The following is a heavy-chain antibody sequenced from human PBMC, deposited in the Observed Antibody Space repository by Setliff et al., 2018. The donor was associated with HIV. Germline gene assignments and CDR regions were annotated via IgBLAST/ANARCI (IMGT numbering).Heavy chain of an antibody. CDR1: GGSISSGSYY. V-gene: IGHV4-61*02. CDR2: IYTSGST. CDR3: ARGAPSYSPYYGMDV. Sequence: LSLTCTVSGGSISSGSYYWSWIRQPAGKGLEWIGRIYTSGSTNYNPSLKSRVTISVDTSKNQFPLKLSSVTAADTAVYYRARGAPSYSPYYGMDVWGQGTTVTVSS. J-gene: IGHJ6*02. D-gene: IGHD4-4*01.